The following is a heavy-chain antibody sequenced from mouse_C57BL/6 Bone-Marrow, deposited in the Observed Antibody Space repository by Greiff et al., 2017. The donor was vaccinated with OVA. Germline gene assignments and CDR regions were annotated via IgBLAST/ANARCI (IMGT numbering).Heavy chain of an antibody. V-gene: IGHV5-6*01. CDR2: ISSCGSYT. J-gene: IGHJ2*01. CDR1: GFTFSSYG. CDR3: AKQGAYYDCPYFDY. D-gene: IGHD2-4*01. Sequence: EVKLMESGGDLVKPGGSLKLSCAASGFTFSSYGMSWVRQTPDKRLEWVATISSCGSYTYYPDSVKGRFTISRDNAKNTLYLQMSSLKSEETAMNYCAKQGAYYDCPYFDYWGQGTTLTVSS.